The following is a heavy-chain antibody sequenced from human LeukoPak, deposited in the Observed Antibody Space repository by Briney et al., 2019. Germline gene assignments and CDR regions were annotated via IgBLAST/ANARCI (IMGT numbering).Heavy chain of an antibody. CDR1: AFTLNTYW. CDR2: INGDESST. J-gene: IGHJ4*02. Sequence: GGSLRLSCAASAFTLNTYWMHWVRQVPGRGLEWVSRINGDESSTNYADSVKGRFTISRDNDKDTLYLHMNSLTAEDTAVYYCARGAKWAYYFDYWGQGTLVTVSS. CDR3: ARGAKWAYYFDY. D-gene: IGHD1-26*01. V-gene: IGHV3-74*01.